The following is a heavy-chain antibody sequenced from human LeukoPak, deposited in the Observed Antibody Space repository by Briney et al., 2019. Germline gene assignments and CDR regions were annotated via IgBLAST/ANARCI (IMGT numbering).Heavy chain of an antibody. CDR2: INHSGST. CDR3: ARGVTMIVVVSRRAFDI. J-gene: IGHJ3*02. Sequence: SETLSLTCAVYGGSFSGYYWSWIRQPPGKGLEWIGEINHSGSTNYNPSLKSRVTISVDTSKNQFSLKLSSVTAADTAVYYCARGVTMIVVVSRRAFDIWGQGTMVTVSS. D-gene: IGHD3-22*01. CDR1: GGSFSGYY. V-gene: IGHV4-34*01.